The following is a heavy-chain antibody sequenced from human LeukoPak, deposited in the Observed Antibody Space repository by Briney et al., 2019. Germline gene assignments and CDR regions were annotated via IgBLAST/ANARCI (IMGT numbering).Heavy chain of an antibody. CDR3: ATIAARQGNDY. Sequence: PGGSLRLSCAASGFTFSSYSMSWVPQAPGKGLEWVSSISSSSSYIYYADSVKGRFTISRDNAKNSLYLQMNSLRAEDTAVYYCATIAARQGNDYWGQGTLVTVSS. CDR1: GFTFSSYS. J-gene: IGHJ4*02. CDR2: ISSSSSYI. D-gene: IGHD6-6*01. V-gene: IGHV3-21*01.